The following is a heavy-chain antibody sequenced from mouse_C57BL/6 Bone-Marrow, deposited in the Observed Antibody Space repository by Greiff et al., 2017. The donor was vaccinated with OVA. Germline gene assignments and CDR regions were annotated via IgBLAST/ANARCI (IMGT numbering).Heavy chain of an antibody. CDR1: GYTFTDYE. CDR2: IDPETGGT. D-gene: IGHD1-1*01. J-gene: IGHJ4*01. V-gene: IGHV1-15*01. Sequence: QVQLQQSGAELVRPGASVTLSCKASGYTFTDYEMHWVKQTPVHGLEWIGAIDPETGGTAYNQKFKGKAILTADKSSSTAYMELRSLTSEDSAVYYCTRHYYGSSNYAMDYWGQGTSVTVSS. CDR3: TRHYYGSSNYAMDY.